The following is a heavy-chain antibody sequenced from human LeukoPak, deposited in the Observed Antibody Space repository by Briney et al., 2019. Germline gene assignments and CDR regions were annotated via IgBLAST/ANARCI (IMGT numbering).Heavy chain of an antibody. CDR1: GDSVSSNSAD. J-gene: IGHJ6*03. CDR2: TYYRSKWYN. D-gene: IGHD6-13*01. V-gene: IGHV6-1*01. CDR3: ARESSSWLYYYYYYTDV. Sequence: SQTLSLTCAISGDSVSSNSADWNWHRQSPSRGLEWLGRTYYRSKWYNDYAVSVKSRITINPDTSKNQFSLQLNSVTPEDTAVYYCARESSSWLYYYYYYTDVWGKGTTVTVSS.